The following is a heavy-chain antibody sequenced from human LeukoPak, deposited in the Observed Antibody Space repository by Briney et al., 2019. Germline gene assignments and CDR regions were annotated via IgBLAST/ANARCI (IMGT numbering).Heavy chain of an antibody. D-gene: IGHD4-23*01. Sequence: GGSLRLSCAASGFTCSSCWMSWVRQAPGKGLEWVSYISSSGSDIYYADSVKGRFTISRDNAKNSLYLHMNSLRAEDTAVYYCARDYGGSSPFDYWGQGTLVTVSS. CDR3: ARDYGGSSPFDY. CDR2: ISSSGSDI. J-gene: IGHJ4*02. V-gene: IGHV3-21*05. CDR1: GFTCSSCW.